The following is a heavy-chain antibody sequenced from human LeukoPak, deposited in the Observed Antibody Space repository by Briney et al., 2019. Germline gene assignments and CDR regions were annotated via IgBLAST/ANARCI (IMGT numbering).Heavy chain of an antibody. Sequence: ASVKVSCKASGGTFSSYAISWVRQAPGQGLEWMGGIIPIFGTANYAQKFQGRVTITTDESTSTAYMELSRLRSDDTAVYYCARDMSTRVTPISYAFDVWGQGTMVTVSS. CDR2: IIPIFGTA. D-gene: IGHD4-23*01. CDR3: ARDMSTRVTPISYAFDV. V-gene: IGHV1-69*05. J-gene: IGHJ3*01. CDR1: GGTFSSYA.